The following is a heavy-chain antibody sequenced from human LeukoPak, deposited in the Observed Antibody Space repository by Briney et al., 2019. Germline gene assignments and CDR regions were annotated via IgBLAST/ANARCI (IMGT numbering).Heavy chain of an antibody. J-gene: IGHJ4*02. CDR3: ARQPRSKIAVARGVYYFDY. CDR1: GGAFSGYY. D-gene: IGHD6-19*01. V-gene: IGHV4-34*01. Sequence: PSETLSLTCAVYGGAFSGYYWSWIRQPPGKGLEWIGEINHSGSTNYNPSLKSRVTISVDTSKNQFSLKLSSVTAADTAVYYCARQPRSKIAVARGVYYFDYWGQGTLVTVSS. CDR2: INHSGST.